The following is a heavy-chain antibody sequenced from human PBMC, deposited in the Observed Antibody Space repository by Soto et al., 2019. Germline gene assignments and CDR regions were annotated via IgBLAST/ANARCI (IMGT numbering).Heavy chain of an antibody. Sequence: EVQLVESGGGLVKPGGSLRLSCAASGFTFSSYSMNWVRQAPGKGLEWVSSISSSSSYIYYADSVKGRFTISGDNAKNSLYLQMNSLRAEDTAVYYCAREMALGSYGMDVWGQGTTVTVSS. CDR3: AREMALGSYGMDV. J-gene: IGHJ6*02. D-gene: IGHD1-26*01. CDR1: GFTFSSYS. V-gene: IGHV3-21*01. CDR2: ISSSSSYI.